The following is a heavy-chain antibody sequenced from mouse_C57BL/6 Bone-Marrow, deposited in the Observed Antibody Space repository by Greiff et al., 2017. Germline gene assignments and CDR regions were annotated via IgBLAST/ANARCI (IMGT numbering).Heavy chain of an antibody. V-gene: IGHV1-69*01. CDR1: GYTFTSYW. D-gene: IGHD1-1*01. J-gene: IGHJ1*03. CDR2: IAPSDSYT. CDR3: ARSDYGSSYWYFDV. Sequence: QVQLQQPGAELVMPGASVKLSCKASGYTFTSYWMHWVKQRPGQGLEWIGEIAPSDSYTNYNQKFKGKSTLTVDKSSSTAYMQLSSLTSEDSAVYYCARSDYGSSYWYFDVWGTGTTVTVSS.